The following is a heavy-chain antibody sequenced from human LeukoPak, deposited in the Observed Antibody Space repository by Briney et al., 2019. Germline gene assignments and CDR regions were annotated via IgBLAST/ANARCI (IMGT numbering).Heavy chain of an antibody. CDR1: GFTVSSNY. Sequence: GGSLRLSCAASGFTVSSNYMTWVRQAPGKGLEGVSVVYTGGSTYYADSVEGRFTISRDNSKNTLYLHMNSLRPEDTAVYYCAGCRWNYHYFEHWGQGTLVTVSS. J-gene: IGHJ4*02. D-gene: IGHD1-7*01. CDR3: AGCRWNYHYFEH. CDR2: VYTGGST. V-gene: IGHV3-66*01.